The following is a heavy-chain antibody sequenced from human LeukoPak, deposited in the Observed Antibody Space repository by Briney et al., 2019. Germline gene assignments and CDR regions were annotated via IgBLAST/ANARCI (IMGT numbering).Heavy chain of an antibody. D-gene: IGHD4-11*01. CDR3: ARERDTDLFESMTTVPVHWFDP. CDR1: GYTFTSYA. Sequence: GASVKVSCKASGYTFTSYAMHWVRQAPGQRLEWMGWINAGNGNTKYSQKFQGRVTITRDTSASTAYMELSSLRSEDTAVYYCARERDTDLFESMTTVPVHWFDPWGQGTLVTVSS. V-gene: IGHV1-3*01. CDR2: INAGNGNT. J-gene: IGHJ5*02.